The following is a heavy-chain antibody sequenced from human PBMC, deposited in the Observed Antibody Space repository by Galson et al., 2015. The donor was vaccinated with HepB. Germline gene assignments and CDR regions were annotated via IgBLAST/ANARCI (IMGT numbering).Heavy chain of an antibody. J-gene: IGHJ4*02. V-gene: IGHV2-5*01. CDR2: IYWNDDK. D-gene: IGHD3-22*01. CDR1: GFSLSTTGVG. CDR3: AHRHYYNSSNYAFDF. Sequence: PALVKPTQTLSLTCTFSGFSLSTTGVGVAWIRQPPGKALEWLALIYWNDDKRYRSSLKSRLTITKDTSKNQVVLTMTNMDPVDTATYYRAHRHYYNSSNYAFDFWGQGTLATVSS.